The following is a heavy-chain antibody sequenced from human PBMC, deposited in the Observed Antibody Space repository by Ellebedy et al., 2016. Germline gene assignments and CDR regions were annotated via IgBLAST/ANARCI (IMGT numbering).Heavy chain of an antibody. Sequence: GESLKISXKGSGYSFTSYWISWVRQMPGKGLEWMGRIDPSDSYTNYSPSFQGHVTISADKSISTAYLQWSSLKASDTAMYYCARNNPDYGYSGYDYRGVVVAATWDYGMDVWGQGATVTVSS. CDR1: GYSFTSYW. CDR3: ARNNPDYGYSGYDYRGVVVAATWDYGMDV. V-gene: IGHV5-10-1*01. D-gene: IGHD5-12*01. J-gene: IGHJ6*02. CDR2: IDPSDSYT.